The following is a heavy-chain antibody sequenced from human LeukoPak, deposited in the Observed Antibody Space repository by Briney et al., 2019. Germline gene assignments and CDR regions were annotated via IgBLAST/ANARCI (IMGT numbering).Heavy chain of an antibody. J-gene: IGHJ4*02. CDR1: GFVFSAFR. CDR3: AKDRLPPGFGDISTGYYPSFDY. V-gene: IGHV3-48*01. D-gene: IGHD3-9*01. CDR2: ISRDGTIT. Sequence: GESLTLSCAGAGFVFSAFRMIWIRQTPGKGLEWIAYISRDGTITHYGDSVRGRFTISRDDAKSSLFLRMDNLRVDDTATYYCAKDRLPPGFGDISTGYYPSFDYWGQGTLVTVSS.